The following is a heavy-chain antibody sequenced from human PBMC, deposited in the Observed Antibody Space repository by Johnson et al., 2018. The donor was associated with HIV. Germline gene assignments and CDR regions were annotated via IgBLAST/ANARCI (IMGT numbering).Heavy chain of an antibody. CDR1: GFTFDDYG. V-gene: IGHV3-20*04. J-gene: IGHJ3*01. CDR3: ASTIFGVAWHAFDR. CDR2: VSWNGVAT. Sequence: VQLVESGGGVVRPGGSLRLSCAASGFTFDDYGMSWVRQAPGKGLEWVSGVSWNGVATGYADSVKGRFSISRDNVKNSMYLQMNSLRAEDTAVDYCASTIFGVAWHAFDRWGQGTMVIVSS. D-gene: IGHD3-3*01.